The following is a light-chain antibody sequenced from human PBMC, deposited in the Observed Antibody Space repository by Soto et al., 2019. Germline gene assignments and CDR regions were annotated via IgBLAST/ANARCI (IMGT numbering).Light chain of an antibody. CDR1: QTISIS. CDR2: GAS. Sequence: EIVMTQSPVTLSVSPGERAILSCRASQTISISLAWYQQKPGQAPRLLIYGASTRATGIPARFSGSGSGTEFTLTISSLQSEYFAVYYCQQYNDWPPFTFGPGTKVDL. J-gene: IGKJ3*01. CDR3: QQYNDWPPFT. V-gene: IGKV3-15*01.